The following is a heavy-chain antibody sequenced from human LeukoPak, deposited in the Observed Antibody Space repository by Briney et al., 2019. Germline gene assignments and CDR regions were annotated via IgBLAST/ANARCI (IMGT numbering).Heavy chain of an antibody. D-gene: IGHD1-26*01. CDR1: GYNLNTWW. V-gene: IGHV5-51*01. Sequence: GESLKISCKASGYNLNTWWIGWVRQTAGKGLEWIGLIHPADSTIRYSPSFEGQATISADTSTDTAYLQWTGLKASDTGIYYCARRHSNSWIADSWGQGTLVAVSS. CDR2: IHPADSTI. CDR3: ARRHSNSWIADS. J-gene: IGHJ5*01.